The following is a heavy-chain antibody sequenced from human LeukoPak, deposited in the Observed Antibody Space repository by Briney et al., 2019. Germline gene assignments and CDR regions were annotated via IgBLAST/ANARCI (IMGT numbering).Heavy chain of an antibody. V-gene: IGHV3-23*01. Sequence: PGGALRLSCTASGVTFCTDAMSWGRQAPGKGGQWGALIIGNGATTDYADSVKGRFTISRENSKNTLYLQMNRLRVDDTAVYYCVKDSPPDGYYSVHYWGQGTLVTVSS. J-gene: IGHJ4*02. CDR1: GVTFCTDA. D-gene: IGHD3-3*01. CDR2: IIGNGATT. CDR3: VKDSPPDGYYSVHY.